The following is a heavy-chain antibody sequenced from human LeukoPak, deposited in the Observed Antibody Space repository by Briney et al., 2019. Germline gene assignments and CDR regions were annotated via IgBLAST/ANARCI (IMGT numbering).Heavy chain of an antibody. Sequence: ASVKVSCKASGYTFTSYYMHWVRQAPGQGLEWMGIINPSGGSTSYAQKFQGRVTMTRDTSTSTVYMELSSLRSEDTAVYYCARVVVSSSSSGQGWFDPWGQGTLVTVSS. CDR2: INPSGGST. D-gene: IGHD6-6*01. CDR3: ARVVVSSSSSGQGWFDP. J-gene: IGHJ5*02. CDR1: GYTFTSYY. V-gene: IGHV1-46*01.